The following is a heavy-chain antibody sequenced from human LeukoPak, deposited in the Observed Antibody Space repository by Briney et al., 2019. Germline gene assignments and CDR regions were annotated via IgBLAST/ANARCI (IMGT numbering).Heavy chain of an antibody. D-gene: IGHD6-13*01. V-gene: IGHV4-4*07. CDR2: IYTSGST. CDR1: GGSISSYY. Sequence: SETLSLTCTVSGGSISSYYWSWIRQPAGKGLEWIGRIYTSGSTNYNPSLKSRVTMSVDTSKNQFSLKLSSVTAADTAVYYCARDVGRRIAAAGTSHHAYEVRYYYYYGMDVWGQGTTVTVPS. J-gene: IGHJ6*02. CDR3: ARDVGRRIAAAGTSHHAYEVRYYYYYGMDV.